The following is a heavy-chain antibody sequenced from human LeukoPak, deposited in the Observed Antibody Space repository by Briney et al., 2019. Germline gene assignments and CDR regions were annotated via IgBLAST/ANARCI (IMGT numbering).Heavy chain of an antibody. CDR2: IYTSGST. D-gene: IGHD5-18*01. CDR1: GGSISSYY. Sequence: SETLSLTCTVSGGSISSYYWSWIRQPAGKGLEWIGRIYTSGSTNYNPSLKSRVTISVDTSKNQFSLKLSSVTAADTAVYYCARDARYSYGLNSDAFDIWGQGTMVTVSS. V-gene: IGHV4-4*07. J-gene: IGHJ3*02. CDR3: ARDARYSYGLNSDAFDI.